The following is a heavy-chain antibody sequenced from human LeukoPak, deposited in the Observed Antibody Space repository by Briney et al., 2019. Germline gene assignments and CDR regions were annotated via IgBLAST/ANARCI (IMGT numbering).Heavy chain of an antibody. Sequence: ASVKVSCKVSGYTLTELSMHWVRQAPGKGLEWMGGFDPEDGETIYAQKFQGRVTMTEDTSTDSAYMELSSLRSEDTAVYYCATFTPYSGYQGGSYYFDYWGQGTLVTVSS. CDR2: FDPEDGET. CDR1: GYTLTELS. J-gene: IGHJ4*02. D-gene: IGHD5-12*01. CDR3: ATFTPYSGYQGGSYYFDY. V-gene: IGHV1-24*01.